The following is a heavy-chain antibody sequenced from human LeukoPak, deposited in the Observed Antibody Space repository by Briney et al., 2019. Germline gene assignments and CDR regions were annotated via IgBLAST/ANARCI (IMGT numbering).Heavy chain of an antibody. D-gene: IGHD5-18*01. CDR1: GFTFSSYA. CDR2: ISGSVGNT. J-gene: IGHJ4*02. V-gene: IGHV3-23*01. Sequence: PGGSLRLSCAASGFTFSSYAMSWVRQAPGKGLEWVSGISGSVGNTYYADSVKGRFTISRDNSKNTLCLQMNSLRAEDTAVYYCAKDPGNTAMHFDYWGQGTLVTVSS. CDR3: AKDPGNTAMHFDY.